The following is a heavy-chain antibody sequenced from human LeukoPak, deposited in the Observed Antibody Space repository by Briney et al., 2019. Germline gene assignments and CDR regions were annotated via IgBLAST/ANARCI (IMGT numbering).Heavy chain of an antibody. CDR2: INENGDIA. CDR3: AKARWEPNFDY. CDR1: GFTFDDYA. V-gene: IGHV3-43*02. Sequence: GGSLRPSCAASGFTFDDYAMQWVRPGAGNCLEWVSLINENGDIAYYGDSVRGRFTVSRDNAKNSLYLQMNSLTTEDTALYYCAKARWEPNFDYWGQGTLVTVSS. J-gene: IGHJ4*02. D-gene: IGHD1-26*01.